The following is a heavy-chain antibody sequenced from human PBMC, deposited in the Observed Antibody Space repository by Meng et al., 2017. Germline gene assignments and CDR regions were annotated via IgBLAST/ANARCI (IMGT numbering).Heavy chain of an antibody. CDR2: INHSGST. D-gene: IGHD3-9*01. CDR3: ARGRYFDWLSYRYYFDY. CDR1: GGSFSCYY. Sequence: VQLPAWGAGRLNPSWTPALTGAFYGGSFSCYYWSWIRQPPGKGLEWIGEINHSGSTNYNPSLKSRVTISVDTSKNQFSLKLSSVTAADTAVYYCARGRYFDWLSYRYYFDYWGQGTLVTASS. J-gene: IGHJ4*02. V-gene: IGHV4-34*01.